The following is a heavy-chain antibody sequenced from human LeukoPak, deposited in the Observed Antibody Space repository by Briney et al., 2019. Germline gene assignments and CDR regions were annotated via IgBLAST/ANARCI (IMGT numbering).Heavy chain of an antibody. D-gene: IGHD2-2*01. CDR3: ARVSPYCSSPSRYTADY. V-gene: IGHV3-7*01. J-gene: IGHJ4*02. CDR2: IKQDGSEK. CDR1: GFTFSRYW. Sequence: GGSLRLSCAASGFTFSRYWMTWVRQAPGKGLEWVANIKQDGSEKYYVDSVKGRFTISRDNAKNSLYLQMNGLRVEDTAVYYCARVSPYCSSPSRYTADYWGQGTLVTVSS.